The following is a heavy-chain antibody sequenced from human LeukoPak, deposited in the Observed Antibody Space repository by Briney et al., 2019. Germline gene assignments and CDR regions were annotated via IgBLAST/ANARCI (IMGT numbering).Heavy chain of an antibody. Sequence: GGSLRLSCAASGFTFRDFWMHWVRQAPGKGLVWVSRINSDGSNITYADSVKGRFTISRDNAKNTLYLQMNSLRGEDAAVYYCARSRYSTSSGGFDYWGQGILVTVSS. CDR2: INSDGSNI. D-gene: IGHD6-6*01. V-gene: IGHV3-74*01. CDR1: GFTFRDFW. J-gene: IGHJ4*02. CDR3: ARSRYSTSSGGFDY.